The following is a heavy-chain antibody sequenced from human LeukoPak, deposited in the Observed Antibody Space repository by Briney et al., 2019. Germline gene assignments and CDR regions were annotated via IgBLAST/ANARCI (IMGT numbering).Heavy chain of an antibody. J-gene: IGHJ5*02. D-gene: IGHD6-6*01. CDR1: GGTFSSYA. CDR3: ARVQIAARPNWFDP. V-gene: IGHV1-69*04. Sequence: SVKVSCKASGGTFSSYAISWVRQAPGQGLEWMGRIIPILGIANYAQKFQGRVTITADKSTSTAYMELSSLRSEDTAVYYCARVQIAARPNWFDPCGQGTLVTVSS. CDR2: IIPILGIA.